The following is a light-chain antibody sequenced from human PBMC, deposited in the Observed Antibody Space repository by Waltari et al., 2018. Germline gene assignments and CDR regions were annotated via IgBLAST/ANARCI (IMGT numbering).Light chain of an antibody. CDR1: QSVTTY. V-gene: IGKV3-11*01. CDR3: HQRSSWPLT. Sequence: IVLTQSPATLSLSPGERATLSCRASQSVTTYLGWIQQKPGQAPRLLIYDASKRATGIPARFSGRGSGTDFTLTISNLEPEDFAIYYCHQRSSWPLTFGGGTRVEI. CDR2: DAS. J-gene: IGKJ4*01.